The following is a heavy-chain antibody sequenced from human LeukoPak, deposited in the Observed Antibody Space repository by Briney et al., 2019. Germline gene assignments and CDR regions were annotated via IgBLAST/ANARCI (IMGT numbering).Heavy chain of an antibody. D-gene: IGHD3-22*01. CDR2: LPYDGNE. CDR1: GFTFSNYG. Sequence: GTLRLSCAASGFTFSNYGMHWVRQAPGKGLEWVAVLPYDGNERYADSVKGRFTISRDNSKNTLYLQMNSLRAEDTAVYYCAKLGDTYYYDSSGVYHWGQGTLVTVSS. V-gene: IGHV3-30*18. J-gene: IGHJ5*02. CDR3: AKLGDTYYYDSSGVYH.